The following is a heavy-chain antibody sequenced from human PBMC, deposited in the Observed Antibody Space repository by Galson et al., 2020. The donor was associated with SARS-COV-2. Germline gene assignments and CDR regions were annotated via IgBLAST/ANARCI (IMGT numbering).Heavy chain of an antibody. D-gene: IGHD3-10*01. CDR1: GFTFSSYA. CDR3: ARQKGAPLLWFGELHHDAFDI. CDR2: ISYDGSNK. Sequence: GGSLRLSCAASGFTFSSYAMHWVRQAPGKGLEWVAVISYDGSNKYYADSVKGRFTISRDNSKNTLYLQMNSLRAEDTAVYYCARQKGAPLLWFGELHHDAFDIWGQGTMVTVSS. J-gene: IGHJ3*02. V-gene: IGHV3-30*01.